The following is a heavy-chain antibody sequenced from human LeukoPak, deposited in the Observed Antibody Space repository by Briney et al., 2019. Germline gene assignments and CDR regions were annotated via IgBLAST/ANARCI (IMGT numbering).Heavy chain of an antibody. V-gene: IGHV1-46*01. D-gene: IGHD2-2*01. J-gene: IGHJ4*02. Sequence: ASVKVSCKASGYTFTNYYMQWVRQAPGQGLEWMGIINPSGGGTTYAQRFQGRVTMTRNASTSTVYMELTSLRSEDTAVYYCGRARYCSSLSCSFDSWGQGSLVTVSS. CDR1: GYTFTNYY. CDR3: GRARYCSSLSCSFDS. CDR2: INPSGGGT.